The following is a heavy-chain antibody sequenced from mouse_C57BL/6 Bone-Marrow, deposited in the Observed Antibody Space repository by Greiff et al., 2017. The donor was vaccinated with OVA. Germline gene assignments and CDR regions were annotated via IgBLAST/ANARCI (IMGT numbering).Heavy chain of an antibody. CDR1: GFTFSDYG. V-gene: IGHV5-17*01. CDR3: ARVGY. Sequence: EVKLVESGGGLVKPGGSLKLSCAASGFTFSDYGMHWVRQAPEQGLEWVAYISRGSSTIYYADTVKGRVTISRDNAKNTLFLQMTGLRSEDTAMYYCARVGYWGQGTTLTVSS. J-gene: IGHJ2*01. CDR2: ISRGSSTI.